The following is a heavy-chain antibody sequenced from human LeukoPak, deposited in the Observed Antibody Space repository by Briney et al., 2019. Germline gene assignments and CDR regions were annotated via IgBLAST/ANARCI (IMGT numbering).Heavy chain of an antibody. V-gene: IGHV4-34*01. Sequence: SETLSLTCAVYGGSFSGYCWSWIRQPPGKGLEWIGEINHSGSTNYNPSLKSRVTISVDTSKNQFSLKLSSVTAADTAVYYCARDRGELYDYWGQGTLVTVSS. J-gene: IGHJ4*02. CDR1: GGSFSGYC. CDR3: ARDRGELYDY. CDR2: INHSGST. D-gene: IGHD3-10*01.